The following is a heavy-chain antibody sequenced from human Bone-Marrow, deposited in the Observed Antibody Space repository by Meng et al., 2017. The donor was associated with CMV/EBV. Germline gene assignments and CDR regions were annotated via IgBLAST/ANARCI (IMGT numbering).Heavy chain of an antibody. CDR1: GDSVSSNSAA. CDR2: TYYRSKWYN. V-gene: IGHV6-1*01. J-gene: IGHJ5*02. D-gene: IGHD6-19*01. CDR3: ARAVAVAGRGYWFDP. Sequence: SCAISGDSVSSNSAAWNWIRQSPSRGLEWLGRTYYRSKWYNDYAVSVKSRITINPDTSKNQFSLQLNSVTPEDTAVYYCARAVAVAGRGYWFDPWVQGTLVTVSS.